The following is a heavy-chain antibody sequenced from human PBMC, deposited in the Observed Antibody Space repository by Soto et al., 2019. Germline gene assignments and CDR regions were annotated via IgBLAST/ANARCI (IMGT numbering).Heavy chain of an antibody. J-gene: IGHJ4*02. CDR3: AKDQGSSWYEIDY. CDR2: ISGSGGSK. V-gene: IGHV3-23*01. Sequence: EVQLLESGGGLVQPGGSLRLSCAASGFTFSNYAGTWVRQAPGKGLEWVTTISGSGGSKYYADSVKGRFTISRDNSKNTLYLQINSLRAEDTAVYYCAKDQGSSWYEIDYWGQGTLVTVSS. D-gene: IGHD6-13*01. CDR1: GFTFSNYA.